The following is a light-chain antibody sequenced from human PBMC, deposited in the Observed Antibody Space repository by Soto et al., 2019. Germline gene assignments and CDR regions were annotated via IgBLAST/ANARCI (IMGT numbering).Light chain of an antibody. CDR2: DAS. J-gene: IGKJ2*01. V-gene: IGKV3-15*01. Sequence: EIVMTQSPATLSVSPGERATLSCRASQSVSSNLAWYQQKPGQAPRLLIYDASTRATGIPARFSGSGSGTEFTLTISSLQSEDFAVYYCQHFDNWPYTFGQGTKVDSK. CDR1: QSVSSN. CDR3: QHFDNWPYT.